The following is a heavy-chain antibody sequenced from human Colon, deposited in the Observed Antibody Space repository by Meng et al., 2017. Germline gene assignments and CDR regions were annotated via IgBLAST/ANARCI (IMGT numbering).Heavy chain of an antibody. CDR2: IDYSRSI. Sequence: VQLQESGPGLGSPSETLSLTCPVSGGPVSRGSHYWSRIRQPPGKGLEWIGYIDYSRSINYYPSLKSRVTMSVDTSKNQFSLNLSSVTAADTAVYYCAGGPWELDYWGQGTLVTVSS. CDR1: GGPVSRGSHY. CDR3: AGGPWELDY. V-gene: IGHV4-61*01. D-gene: IGHD1-26*01. J-gene: IGHJ4*02.